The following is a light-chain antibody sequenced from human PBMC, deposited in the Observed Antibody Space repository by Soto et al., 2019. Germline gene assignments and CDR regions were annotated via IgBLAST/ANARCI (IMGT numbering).Light chain of an antibody. V-gene: IGLV1-44*01. J-gene: IGLJ1*01. CDR3: AAWDDSLIGYV. Sequence: QSVLTQPPSASGTPGQRVTISCSGSSSNIGSNTVNRYQQLPGTAPKLLIYSYNQRPSGVPDRFSGSKSGTSASLAISGLQSEDEADYYCAAWDDSLIGYVFGTGTKLTVL. CDR2: SYN. CDR1: SSNIGSNT.